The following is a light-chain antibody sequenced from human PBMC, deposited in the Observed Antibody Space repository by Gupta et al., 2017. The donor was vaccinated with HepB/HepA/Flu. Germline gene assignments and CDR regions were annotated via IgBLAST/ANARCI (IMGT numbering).Light chain of an antibody. J-gene: IGLJ1*01. CDR1: SSDVGSYNL. Sequence: QSALTQPASVSGSPGQSITISCTGTSSDVGSYNLVSWYQQHPGKAPKLMIYEVSKRPSGVSNRFSGSKSGNTASLTISGLQAEDETDYYCCSYAGISTFYVFGTGTKVTVL. CDR3: CSYAGISTFYV. CDR2: EVS. V-gene: IGLV2-23*02.